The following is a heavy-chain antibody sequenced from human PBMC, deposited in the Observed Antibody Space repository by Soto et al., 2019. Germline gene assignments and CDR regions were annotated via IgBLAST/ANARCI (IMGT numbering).Heavy chain of an antibody. CDR3: AKDYGLGGGSCYPY. D-gene: IGHD2-15*01. Sequence: EVQLLESGGDLVQPGGSLRLSCATSGFSFSSYAMSWVRQAPGKGLEWVSAISGSGGNTFYAYSVRGRFTISRDNFENTLYLQMSSLRADDTALYYCAKDYGLGGGSCYPYWGQGTLVTVSS. CDR1: GFSFSSYA. CDR2: ISGSGGNT. V-gene: IGHV3-23*01. J-gene: IGHJ4*02.